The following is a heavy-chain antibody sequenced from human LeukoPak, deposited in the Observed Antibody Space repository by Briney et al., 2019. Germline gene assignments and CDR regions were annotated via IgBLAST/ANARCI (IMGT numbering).Heavy chain of an antibody. D-gene: IGHD2-2*02. CDR1: GYSFSNYW. CDR3: ARQPFHCSSTSCYNYYYYGMDV. CDR2: IYPGDSDT. J-gene: IGHJ6*02. V-gene: IGHV5-51*01. Sequence: GESLKISCKGSGYSFSNYWIGWVRPMPGEGLEWVGIIYPGDSDTRYRPSFQGQVTISADKSISTAYLQWSSLKASDTAMYYCARQPFHCSSTSCYNYYYYGMDVWGQGTTVTVSS.